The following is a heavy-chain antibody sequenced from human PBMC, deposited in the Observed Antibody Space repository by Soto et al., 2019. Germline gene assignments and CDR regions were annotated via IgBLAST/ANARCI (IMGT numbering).Heavy chain of an antibody. CDR1: GFTFSNAW. CDR2: IKSKTDGGTT. V-gene: IGHV3-15*01. D-gene: IGHD1-1*01. Sequence: GESLKISCAASGFTFSNAWMSWVRQAPGKGLEWVGRIKSKTDGGTTDYAAPVKGRFTISRDDSKNTLYLQMNSLKTEDTAVYYCTTEGPNGGVDYWGQGTLVTVSS. CDR3: TTEGPNGGVDY. J-gene: IGHJ4*02.